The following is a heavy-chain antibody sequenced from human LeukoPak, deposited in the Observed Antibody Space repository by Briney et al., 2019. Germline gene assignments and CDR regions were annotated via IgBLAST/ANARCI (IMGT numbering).Heavy chain of an antibody. D-gene: IGHD3-22*01. V-gene: IGHV1-46*01. CDR2: LNPTGGDT. J-gene: IGHJ5*02. CDR1: GYTLTTHY. Sequence: ASVKVSCKASGYTLTTHYIHWVRQAPGQGLEWVGILNPTGGDTSYAENFRGRVTMTTDASTNTGYMELSSLRSDDTAVYYCARGLDSSGYYAPWGQGTLVTVSS. CDR3: ARGLDSSGYYAP.